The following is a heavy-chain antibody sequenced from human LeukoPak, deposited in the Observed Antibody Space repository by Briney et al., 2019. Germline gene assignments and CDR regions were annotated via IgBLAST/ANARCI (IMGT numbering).Heavy chain of an antibody. J-gene: IGHJ6*02. D-gene: IGHD2-2*01. V-gene: IGHV4-38-2*02. CDR3: ARAVGHCSSTSCYAHYYYGMDV. CDR1: GYSISSDSY. CDR2: IHHSGST. Sequence: SETLSLTCSVSGYSISSDSYWGWIRQPPGKGLEWIGSIHHSGSTFYNPSLKSRVTISVDTSKNQFSLKLSSVTAADTAVYYCARAVGHCSSTSCYAHYYYGMDVWGQGTTVTVSS.